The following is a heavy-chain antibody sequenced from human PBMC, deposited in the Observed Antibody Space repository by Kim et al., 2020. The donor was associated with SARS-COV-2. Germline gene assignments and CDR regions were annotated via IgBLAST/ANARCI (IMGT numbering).Heavy chain of an antibody. D-gene: IGHD2-15*01. V-gene: IGHV1-46*01. CDR3: ARVRCSGGSCCLDY. J-gene: IGHJ4*02. Sequence: AQKFQGRVTMTRDTSTSTVYMELSSLRSEDTAVYYCARVRCSGGSCCLDYWGQGTLVTVSS.